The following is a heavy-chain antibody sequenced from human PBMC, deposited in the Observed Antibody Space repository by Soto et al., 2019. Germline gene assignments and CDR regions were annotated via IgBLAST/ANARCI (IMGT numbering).Heavy chain of an antibody. D-gene: IGHD2-2*01. CDR3: AKANCSSTSCLRDGMDV. Sequence: EVQLVESGGGLVQPGRSLRLSCAASGFTFDDYDMHWVRQAPGKGLEWVSGISWNSGSIGYADSVKGRFTISRDNAKNSLYLQMNSLRAEDTALYYCAKANCSSTSCLRDGMDVWGQGTTVTVSS. V-gene: IGHV3-9*01. CDR2: ISWNSGSI. J-gene: IGHJ6*02. CDR1: GFTFDDYD.